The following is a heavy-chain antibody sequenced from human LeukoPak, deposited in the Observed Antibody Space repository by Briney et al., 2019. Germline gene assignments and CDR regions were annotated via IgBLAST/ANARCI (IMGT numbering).Heavy chain of an antibody. D-gene: IGHD6-13*01. CDR1: GFTFSDYG. CDR3: ARDISSSWYDC. V-gene: IGHV3-33*01. CDR2: IFYDGSKT. J-gene: IGHJ4*02. Sequence: GRSLRLSCVASGFTFSDYGMPWVRQAPGKGLEWVAVIFYDGSKTYYADSLKGRFTISRDNSKNTLYLQMNSLRAEDTAVYYCARDISSSWYDCWGLGTVVTVSS.